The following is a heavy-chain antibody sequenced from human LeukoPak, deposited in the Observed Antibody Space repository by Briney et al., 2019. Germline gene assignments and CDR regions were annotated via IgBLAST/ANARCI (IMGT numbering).Heavy chain of an antibody. CDR2: ISSSSSYI. J-gene: IGHJ4*02. CDR1: GFTFSSHS. CDR3: ARDLTATIVVARRGFDY. Sequence: GSLRLSCAASGFTFSSHSMNWVRQAPGKGLEWVSSISSSSSYIYYADSVKGRFTISRDNAKNSLYLQMNSLRAEDTAVYYCARDLTATIVVARRGFDYWGQGTLVTVSS. V-gene: IGHV3-21*01. D-gene: IGHD3-22*01.